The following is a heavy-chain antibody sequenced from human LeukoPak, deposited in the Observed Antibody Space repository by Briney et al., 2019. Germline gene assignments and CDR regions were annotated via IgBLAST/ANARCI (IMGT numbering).Heavy chain of an antibody. Sequence: GGSLRLSCAASGFTFSSYGMHWVRQAPGKGLEWVSSVSSSSSYIYYADSVKGRFTISRDNAKNSLYLQMNSLRAEDTAVYYCARGDTIFGVVTTEQNFDYWGQGTLVTVSS. CDR2: VSSSSSYI. J-gene: IGHJ4*02. CDR3: ARGDTIFGVVTTEQNFDY. D-gene: IGHD3-3*01. V-gene: IGHV3-21*01. CDR1: GFTFSSYG.